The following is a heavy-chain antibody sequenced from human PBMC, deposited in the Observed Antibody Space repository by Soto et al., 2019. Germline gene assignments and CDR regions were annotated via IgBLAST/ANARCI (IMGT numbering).Heavy chain of an antibody. V-gene: IGHV3-33*01. J-gene: IGHJ6*02. CDR3: AGPIAVACMIDYYGMDV. Sequence: PGGSLRPSCAASGFTFSSYGMRWVRQAPGKGLEWVAVIWYDGSNTYYADSVKGRFRIYTDNSQNPLYLQMNSVSAEETAWAYGAGPIAVACMIDYYGMDVWGQGTTVTVSS. CDR1: GFTFSSYG. D-gene: IGHD6-19*01. CDR2: IWYDGSNT.